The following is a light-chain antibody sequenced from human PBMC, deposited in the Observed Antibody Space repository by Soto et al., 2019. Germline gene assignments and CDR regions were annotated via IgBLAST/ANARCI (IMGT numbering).Light chain of an antibody. V-gene: IGLV2-8*01. CDR1: SSDIGAYNY. CDR2: DVN. CDR3: PSYGGRDNLI. Sequence: QAVVTQPPSASGSPGQSVTISCTGTSSDIGAYNYVSWFQQHPGEAPKLIISDVNKRPSGVPNRFSGSKSGNTASLTVSGLQAEDEAHYYCPSYGGRDNLIFGGGTKLPVL. J-gene: IGLJ2*01.